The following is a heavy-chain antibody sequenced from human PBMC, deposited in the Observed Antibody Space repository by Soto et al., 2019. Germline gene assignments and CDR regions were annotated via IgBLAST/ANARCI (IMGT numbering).Heavy chain of an antibody. CDR3: AREYYYTMDV. Sequence: QVQLVESGGGLVRPGGSLRLSCEASGFTFRDYYMTWFRQAPGKGLEWLSYIDSSTKYTNYADSVKGRFTISRDNAKHSLYLPMNSLRADDTAVYYCAREYYYTMDVWGQGTMVTVSS. J-gene: IGHJ6*02. CDR1: GFTFRDYY. V-gene: IGHV3-11*05. CDR2: IDSSTKYT.